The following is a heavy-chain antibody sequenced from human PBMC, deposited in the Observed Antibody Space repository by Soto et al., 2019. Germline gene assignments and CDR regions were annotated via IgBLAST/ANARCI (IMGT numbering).Heavy chain of an antibody. CDR1: GGTFSSYA. CDR2: IIPIFGTA. CDR3: ARESGAEQRYCSSTSCYGMDV. V-gene: IGHV1-69*01. J-gene: IGHJ6*02. Sequence: QVQLVQSGAEVKKPGSSVKVSCKASGGTFSSYAISWVRQAPGQGLEWMGGIIPIFGTANYAQKFQGRVTITADESTSTAYMELSSLRSEDTAVYYCARESGAEQRYCSSTSCYGMDVWGQGTTVTVSS. D-gene: IGHD2-2*01.